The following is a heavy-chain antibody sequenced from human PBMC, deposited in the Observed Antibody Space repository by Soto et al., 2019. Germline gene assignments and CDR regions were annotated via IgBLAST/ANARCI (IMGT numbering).Heavy chain of an antibody. J-gene: IGHJ3*02. CDR1: GYTFTSYD. Sequence: ASVKVSCKASGYTFTSYDINWLRQATGQGPEWMGWMSPNTGTIVYAQKFQGRVTMTRNTSTSTAYMTLSSLRSEDTAVYYCARDRPGIKTYEAFDIWGQGTTVTVSS. V-gene: IGHV1-8*01. CDR2: MSPNTGTI. CDR3: ARDRPGIKTYEAFDI. D-gene: IGHD1-20*01.